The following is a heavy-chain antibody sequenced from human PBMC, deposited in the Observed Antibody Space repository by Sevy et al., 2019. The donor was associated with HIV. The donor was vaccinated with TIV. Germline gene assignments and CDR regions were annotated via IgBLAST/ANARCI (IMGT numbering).Heavy chain of an antibody. V-gene: IGHV3-30-3*01. CDR1: GFTFSTYA. J-gene: IGHJ4*02. CDR2: TSHDGSNK. D-gene: IGHD2-15*01. Sequence: GGSLRLSCAASGFTFSTYAMHWIRQAPGKGLEWVSITSHDGSNKYYEDSVKGRFTISRDNSKNTLYLQMDSLRAEDTAVYYCARGTVVLAASLDYWGQGTLVTVSS. CDR3: ARGTVVLAASLDY.